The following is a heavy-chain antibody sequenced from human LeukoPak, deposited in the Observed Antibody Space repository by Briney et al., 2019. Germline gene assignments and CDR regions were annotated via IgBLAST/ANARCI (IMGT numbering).Heavy chain of an antibody. J-gene: IGHJ4*02. CDR2: ISSSSSYI. CDR3: ATPPGAATDFDY. D-gene: IGHD1-26*01. Sequence: PGGSLRLSCAASGFTFSTYTMNWVRQAPGKGLEWVSSISSSSSYIYYADSVKGRFTISRDNAKNSLYLQMNSLRAEDTAVYYCATPPGAATDFDYWGQGTLVTVSS. V-gene: IGHV3-21*01. CDR1: GFTFSTYT.